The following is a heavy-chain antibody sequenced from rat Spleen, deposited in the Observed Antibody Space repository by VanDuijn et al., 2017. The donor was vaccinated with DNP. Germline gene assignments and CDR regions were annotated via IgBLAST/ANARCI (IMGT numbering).Heavy chain of an antibody. D-gene: IGHD1-4*01. Sequence: EVQLVESGGGLVQPGRSLKLSCAASGFSFSNYGMHWIRQAPTKGLEWVATISYDGRDTYYRDSVKGRFTISRDNAKSTLYLQMDSLRSEDTATYYCTTTRVKLVYVMDAWGQGASVTVSS. CDR1: GFSFSNYG. J-gene: IGHJ4*01. CDR3: TTTRVKLVYVMDA. CDR2: ISYDGRDT. V-gene: IGHV5-19*01.